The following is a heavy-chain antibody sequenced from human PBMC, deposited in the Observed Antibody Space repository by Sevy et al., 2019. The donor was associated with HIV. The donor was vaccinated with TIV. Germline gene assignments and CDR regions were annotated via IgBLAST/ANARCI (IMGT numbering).Heavy chain of an antibody. J-gene: IGHJ4*02. CDR3: ARADDYRNYILDY. CDR1: GFTFSSYA. CDR2: ISNDGSNK. Sequence: GGSLRLSCAASGFTFSSYAMHWVRQAPGKGLEWVAVISNDGSNKYYADSVKGRFTISRDNSKNTLYLQMNSLTAEDTAVYYCARADDYRNYILDYWGQGTLVTVSS. D-gene: IGHD4-4*01. V-gene: IGHV3-30-3*01.